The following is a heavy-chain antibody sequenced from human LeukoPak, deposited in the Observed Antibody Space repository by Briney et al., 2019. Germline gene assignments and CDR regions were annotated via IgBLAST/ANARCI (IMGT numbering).Heavy chain of an antibody. D-gene: IGHD3-22*01. J-gene: IGHJ2*01. Sequence: ASVEVSCKASGGTFSSYAISWVRQAPGQGLEWMGGIIPIFGTANYAQKFQGRVTITADESTSTAYMELSSLRSEDTAVYYCARGNTMIVVVKHGDWYFDLWGRGTLVTVSS. CDR3: ARGNTMIVVVKHGDWYFDL. V-gene: IGHV1-69*13. CDR1: GGTFSSYA. CDR2: IIPIFGTA.